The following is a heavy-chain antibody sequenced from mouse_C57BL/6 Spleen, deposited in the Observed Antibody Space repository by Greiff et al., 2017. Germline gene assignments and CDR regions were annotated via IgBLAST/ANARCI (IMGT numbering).Heavy chain of an antibody. CDR2: IYPRSGNT. V-gene: IGHV1-81*01. CDR1: GYTFTSYG. Sequence: VQLQQSGAELARPGASVKLSCKASGYTFTSYGISWVKQRTGQGLEWIGEIYPRSGNTYYNEKFKGKATLTADKSSSTAYMELRSLTSEDAAVYFGASEGQGWYFDVWGTGTTVTVSS. CDR3: ASEGQGWYFDV. J-gene: IGHJ1*03.